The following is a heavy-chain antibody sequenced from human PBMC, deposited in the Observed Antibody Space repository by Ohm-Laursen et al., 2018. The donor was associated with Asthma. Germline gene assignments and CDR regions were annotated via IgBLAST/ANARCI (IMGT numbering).Heavy chain of an antibody. J-gene: IGHJ4*02. D-gene: IGHD1-1*01. Sequence: SLRLSCSASGFTFSSYGMHWVRQAPGKGLEWVAVISYDGSNKYYADSVKGRFTISRDNSKNTLYLQMNSLRAEDTAVYYCARVIPYTRAYFDYWGQGTLVTVSS. CDR2: ISYDGSNK. CDR1: GFTFSSYG. V-gene: IGHV3-30*03. CDR3: ARVIPYTRAYFDY.